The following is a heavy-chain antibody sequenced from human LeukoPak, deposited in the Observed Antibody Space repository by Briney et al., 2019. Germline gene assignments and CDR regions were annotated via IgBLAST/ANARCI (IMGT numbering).Heavy chain of an antibody. Sequence: ASVKVSCKVSGYTFTDYYMHWVQQAPGKGLEWMGLVDPEDGKTIYAEKFQGRVTITADTSTDTAYMELSSLRSEDTAVYYCAAAYDSSGYRDGFDPWGQGTLVTVSS. CDR2: VDPEDGKT. V-gene: IGHV1-69-2*01. CDR1: GYTFTDYY. D-gene: IGHD3-22*01. CDR3: AAAYDSSGYRDGFDP. J-gene: IGHJ5*02.